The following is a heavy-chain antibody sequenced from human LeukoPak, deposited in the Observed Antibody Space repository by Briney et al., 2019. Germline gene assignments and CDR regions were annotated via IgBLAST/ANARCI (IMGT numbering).Heavy chain of an antibody. D-gene: IGHD2-2*01. CDR3: ATYCSSTSCYRRAYDS. Sequence: SETLSLTCTVSGGSISSGSYYWGWIRQPPGKGLEWIGSIYNSGTTYYNPSLKSRVTISVDTSKNHFSLQLSSVTAADTAVYYCATYCSSTSCYRRAYDSWGQGTLVTVSS. V-gene: IGHV4-39*02. J-gene: IGHJ4*02. CDR2: IYNSGTT. CDR1: GGSISSGSYY.